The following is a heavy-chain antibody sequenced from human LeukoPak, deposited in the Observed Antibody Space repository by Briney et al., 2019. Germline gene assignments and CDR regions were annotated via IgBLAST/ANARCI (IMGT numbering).Heavy chain of an antibody. V-gene: IGHV3-11*01. CDR2: ISSSGSNI. CDR3: ARKSIVVITPAEY. Sequence: GGSLRLSCAASGFTFSDYYMSWIRQAPGKGLEWVSYISSSGSNIYYADSVKGRFTISGDNAKNSLYLQMNSLRVEDTAVYYCARKSIVVITPAEYWGQGTLVTVSS. CDR1: GFTFSDYY. J-gene: IGHJ1*01. D-gene: IGHD3-22*01.